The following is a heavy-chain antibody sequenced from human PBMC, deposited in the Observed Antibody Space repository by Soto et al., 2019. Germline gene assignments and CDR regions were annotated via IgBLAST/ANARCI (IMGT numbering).Heavy chain of an antibody. Sequence: EVQLVESGGGLVQPGGSLRLSCAASGFTFSTYSMNWVRQAPGKGLEWVSYISKSSSTILYADSVKGRFTISRDNAKNSLYLQMNSLRDEDTAVYYCARDANDCGYYFDSWGQGTLVTVSS. CDR2: ISKSSSTI. J-gene: IGHJ4*02. CDR1: GFTFSTYS. D-gene: IGHD1-1*01. CDR3: ARDANDCGYYFDS. V-gene: IGHV3-48*02.